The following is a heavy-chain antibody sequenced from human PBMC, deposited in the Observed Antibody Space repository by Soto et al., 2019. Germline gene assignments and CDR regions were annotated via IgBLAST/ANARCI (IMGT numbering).Heavy chain of an antibody. V-gene: IGHV1-18*01. Sequence: QVHLVQSGAEVKKPGASVKVSCKGSVYAFTTYGITWVRQAPGQGLEWMGWISAHNGNTNYAQKLQRRVTVTRDTSTSTAYMELRSLRSDDTAVYYCARGRYGDYWGQGALATVSS. CDR3: ARGRYGDY. D-gene: IGHD1-1*01. CDR2: ISAHNGNT. CDR1: VYAFTTYG. J-gene: IGHJ4*02.